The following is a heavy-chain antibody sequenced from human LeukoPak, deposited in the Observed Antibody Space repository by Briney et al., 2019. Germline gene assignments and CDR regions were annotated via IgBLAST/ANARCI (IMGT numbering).Heavy chain of an antibody. CDR2: IYPGDSDT. J-gene: IGHJ5*02. D-gene: IGHD3-3*01. Sequence: GESLKISCKGSGYSFTSYWIGWVRQMPGKGLEWMGIIYPGDSDTRYSPSFQGQVTISADKSISTAYMELSSLRSEDTAVYYCARGQGGYDFWSGYRNWFDPWGQGTLVTVSS. V-gene: IGHV5-51*01. CDR3: ARGQGGYDFWSGYRNWFDP. CDR1: GYSFTSYW.